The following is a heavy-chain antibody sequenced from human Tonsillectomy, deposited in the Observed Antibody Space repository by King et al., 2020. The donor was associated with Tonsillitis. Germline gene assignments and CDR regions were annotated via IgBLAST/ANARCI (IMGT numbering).Heavy chain of an antibody. D-gene: IGHD6-13*01. CDR3: ARAIEAAKGTDF. V-gene: IGHV7-4-1*02. J-gene: IGHJ4*02. CDR2: INTNTGNP. Sequence: VQLVESGSELKKPGASVNISCKASGYSFTNYAIYWVRQAPGQGLEWMGWINTNTGNPTYAQAFTGRFVFSLDTSVSTAFLQITSLKADDTAVYYCARAIEAAKGTDFWGQGSLVTVSA. CDR1: GYSFTNYA.